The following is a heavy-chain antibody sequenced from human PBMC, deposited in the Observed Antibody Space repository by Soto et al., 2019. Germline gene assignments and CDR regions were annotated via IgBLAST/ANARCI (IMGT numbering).Heavy chain of an antibody. V-gene: IGHV2-70*11. D-gene: IGHD3-3*01. Sequence: SGPRLVNPTQTLRLTCTFSGFSLSTSGMCVSWIRQPPGKALEWLARIDWDDDKYYSTSLKTRLTISKDTSKNQVVLTMTNMDPVDTATYYCAREYDFWSGYRDYCYQLAVWGKGTSVTVSS. J-gene: IGHJ6*03. CDR1: GFSLSTSGMC. CDR3: AREYDFWSGYRDYCYQLAV. CDR2: IDWDDDK.